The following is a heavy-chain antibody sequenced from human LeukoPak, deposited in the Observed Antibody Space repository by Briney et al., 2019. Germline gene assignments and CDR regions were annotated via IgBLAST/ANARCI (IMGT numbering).Heavy chain of an antibody. J-gene: IGHJ4*02. V-gene: IGHV1-69*04. CDR3: AQKSGDFWSGYAY. CDR2: IIPILGIA. Sequence: GASVKVSCKASGYTFTSYGISWVRQAPGQGLEWMGRIIPILGIANYAQKFQGRVTITADKSTSTAYMELSSLRSEDTAVYYCAQKSGDFWSGYAYWGQGTLVTVPS. D-gene: IGHD3-3*01. CDR1: GYTFTSYG.